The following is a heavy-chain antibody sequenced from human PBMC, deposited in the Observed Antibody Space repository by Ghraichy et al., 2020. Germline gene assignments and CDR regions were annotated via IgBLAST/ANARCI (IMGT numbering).Heavy chain of an antibody. CDR2: INHSGST. D-gene: IGHD3-3*01. CDR1: GGSFSGYY. V-gene: IGHV4-34*01. J-gene: IGHJ6*03. CDR3: ARLSGGCYYDFWSGYFCGAYGQIPSYYMDV. Sequence: SETLSLTCAVYGGSFSGYYWSWIRQPPGKGLEWIGEINHSGSTNYNPSLKSRVTISVDTSKNQFSLKLSSVTAADTAVYYCARLSGGCYYDFWSGYFCGAYGQIPSYYMDVWGKGTTVTVSS.